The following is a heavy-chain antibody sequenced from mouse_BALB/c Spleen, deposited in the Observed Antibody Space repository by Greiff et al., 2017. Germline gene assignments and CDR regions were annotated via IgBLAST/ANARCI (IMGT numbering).Heavy chain of an antibody. J-gene: IGHJ3*01. D-gene: IGHD2-3*01. CDR1: GDSITSGY. CDR2: ISYSGST. Sequence: EVKLQESGPSLVKPSQTLSLTCSVTGDSITSGYWNWIRKFPGNKLEYMGYISYSGSTYYNPSLKSRISITRDTSKNQYYLQLNSVTTEDTATYYCARGERYDGYYEGFAYWGQGTLVTVSA. V-gene: IGHV3-8*02. CDR3: ARGERYDGYYEGFAY.